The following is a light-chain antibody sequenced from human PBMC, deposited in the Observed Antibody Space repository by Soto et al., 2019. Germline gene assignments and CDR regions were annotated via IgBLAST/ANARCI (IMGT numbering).Light chain of an antibody. CDR3: TSYAGSNIPVV. V-gene: IGLV2-8*01. CDR1: SSDVGGYNF. J-gene: IGLJ2*01. Sequence: QSALTQPPSASGSPGQSVTISCTGTSSDVGGYNFVSWYQQHPGKAPKLMIYEVTKRPSGVPDRFSGSKSGNTASLTVSGXXXXXXADYYCTSYAGSNIPVVFGGGTKLTVL. CDR2: EVT.